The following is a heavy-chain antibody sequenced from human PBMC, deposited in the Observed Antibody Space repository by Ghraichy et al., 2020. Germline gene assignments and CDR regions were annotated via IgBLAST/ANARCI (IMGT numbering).Heavy chain of an antibody. CDR1: GGSFSGYY. CDR3: ARGWGAIAVATFDY. D-gene: IGHD6-19*01. J-gene: IGHJ4*02. Sequence: SETLSLTCAVYGGSFSGYYWSWIRQPPGKGLEWIGEINHSGSTNYNPSLKSRVTISVDTSKNQFSLKLSSVTAADTAVYYCARGWGAIAVATFDYWGQGTLVTVSS. CDR2: INHSGST. V-gene: IGHV4-34*01.